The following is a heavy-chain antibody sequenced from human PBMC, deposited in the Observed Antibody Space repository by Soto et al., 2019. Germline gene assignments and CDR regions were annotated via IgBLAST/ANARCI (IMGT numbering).Heavy chain of an antibody. V-gene: IGHV3-23*01. D-gene: IGHD6-19*01. CDR3: GTGSGWYDY. CDR1: GFTFSSYA. Sequence: GGSLRRSCAASGFTFSSYAMSGVRQAPGKGLEWVSAISGSGGSKYYADSVKGRFTISRDNSKNTLYLQMNSLRAEDTAVYYCGTGSGWYDYWGQGTLVTVSS. CDR2: ISGSGGSK. J-gene: IGHJ4*02.